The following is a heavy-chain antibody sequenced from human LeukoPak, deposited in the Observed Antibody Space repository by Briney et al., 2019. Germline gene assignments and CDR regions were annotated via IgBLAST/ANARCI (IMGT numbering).Heavy chain of an antibody. V-gene: IGHV5-51*01. J-gene: IGHJ4*02. CDR1: GYSFTSYW. D-gene: IGHD2-21*02. Sequence: ESLKISCKGSGYSFTSYWIGWVRQMPGKGLEWMGIIYPADSDTRYSPSFQGQVTTSADKSISTAYLQWSSLKASDTAMYYCARQLARYCGGDCSTGALDYWGQGTLVTVSS. CDR2: IYPADSDT. CDR3: ARQLARYCGGDCSTGALDY.